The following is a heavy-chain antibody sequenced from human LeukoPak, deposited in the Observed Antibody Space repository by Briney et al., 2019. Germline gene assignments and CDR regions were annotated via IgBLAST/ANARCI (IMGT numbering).Heavy chain of an antibody. CDR1: GGSIDSTNW. V-gene: IGHV4/OR15-8*01. J-gene: IGHJ4*02. CDR2: IHHDGRI. D-gene: IGHD3-16*01. CDR3: ARSHDHLWGNLPDY. Sequence: SETLSLTCDVSGGSIDSTNWWNWVRQPPGKGLEWIGEIHHDGRINYNPSLKSRVTLSVDKSKNQFSLRLNSVTAADTAMYYCARSHDHLWGNLPDYWGQGTLVTVSS.